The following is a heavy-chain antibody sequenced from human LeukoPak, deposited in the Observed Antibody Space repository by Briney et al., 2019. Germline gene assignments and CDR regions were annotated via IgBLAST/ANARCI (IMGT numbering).Heavy chain of an antibody. CDR1: GGSISSHY. Sequence: SETLSLTCTVSGGSISSHYSNWIRQPPGTGLEWIGYIYFSGSTNYNPSLKSRVPISVDTSKNQFSLKLSSVTAADTAVYYCARETTVVTPGRSDVFDIWGQGTMVTVSS. CDR3: ARETTVVTPGRSDVFDI. D-gene: IGHD4-23*01. CDR2: IYFSGST. V-gene: IGHV4-59*11. J-gene: IGHJ3*02.